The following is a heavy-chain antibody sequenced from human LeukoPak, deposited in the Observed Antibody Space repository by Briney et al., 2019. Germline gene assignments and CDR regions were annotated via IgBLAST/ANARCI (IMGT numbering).Heavy chain of an antibody. D-gene: IGHD3-16*01. CDR3: AKLGGQEVYNYYVGV. J-gene: IGHJ6*03. CDR1: GFTFSSYA. CDR2: IIDSGDIT. Sequence: GGSLTLSCAASGFTFSSYAMSWVRQAPGKGLEWVSGIIDSGDITYYANSVKGRFTISRDNSKNTLYLQMNSLRAEDTAVYYCAKLGGQEVYNYYVGVWGKGTTVAVSS. V-gene: IGHV3-23*01.